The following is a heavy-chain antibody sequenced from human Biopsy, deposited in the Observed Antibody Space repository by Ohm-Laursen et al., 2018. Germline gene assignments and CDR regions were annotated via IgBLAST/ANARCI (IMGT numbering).Heavy chain of an antibody. J-gene: IGHJ6*02. CDR2: VYYSGTT. D-gene: IGHD2-15*01. Sequence: PSDTLSLTRAVSCGPVSDSFHFWSWIRQPPGKGLEWIGVVYYSGTTNYNPSLKSRLTISVDTSKNQFSLNLNSVTAADTAVYFCARDVKRYCSGASCYSGYFGMDVWGQGTTVTVS. CDR3: ARDVKRYCSGASCYSGYFGMDV. CDR1: CGPVSDSFHF. V-gene: IGHV4-61*01.